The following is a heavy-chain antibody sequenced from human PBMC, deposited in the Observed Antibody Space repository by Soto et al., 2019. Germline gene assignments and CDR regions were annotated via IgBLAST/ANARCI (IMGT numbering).Heavy chain of an antibody. CDR3: ASARFRIAARIPIYGMDV. Sequence: ETLALSGAVSGVSISSYYWSWIRQPSGKGLEWIGRIYTSGSTNYNPSLKSRVTMSVDTSKNQFSLKLSSVTAADTAVYYCASARFRIAARIPIYGMDVWGQGTKVTVYS. CDR1: GVSISSYY. CDR2: IYTSGST. V-gene: IGHV4-4*07. D-gene: IGHD6-6*01. J-gene: IGHJ6*02.